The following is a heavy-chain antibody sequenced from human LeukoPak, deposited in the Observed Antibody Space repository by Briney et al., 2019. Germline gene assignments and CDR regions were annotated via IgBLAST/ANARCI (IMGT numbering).Heavy chain of an antibody. CDR3: ARLDGGGPIYYFDY. V-gene: IGHV4-34*01. D-gene: IGHD3/OR15-3a*01. Sequence: SETLSLTCAVYGGSFSGYFCNWIRQPPGKGLEWIGEINQSGSTNYNPSLKGRVTISVDTSKNQFSLKLSSVTAADTAVYYCARLDGGGPIYYFDYWGQGTLVTVSS. CDR2: INQSGST. CDR1: GGSFSGYF. J-gene: IGHJ4*02.